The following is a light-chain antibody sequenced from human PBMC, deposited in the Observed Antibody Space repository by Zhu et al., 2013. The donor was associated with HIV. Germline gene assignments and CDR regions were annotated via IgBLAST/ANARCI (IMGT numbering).Light chain of an antibody. CDR2: GAS. Sequence: EIVLTQSPATLSLSPGERATLSCRASQSVNNNLAWYQQKPGQAPRLLIYGASTRATGIPDRFSGGGSGTDFALTINRLEPEDFAVYYCQQYDSSPYSFGQGTRVEIK. CDR3: QQYDSSPYS. V-gene: IGKV3-20*01. CDR1: QSVNNN. J-gene: IGKJ2*01.